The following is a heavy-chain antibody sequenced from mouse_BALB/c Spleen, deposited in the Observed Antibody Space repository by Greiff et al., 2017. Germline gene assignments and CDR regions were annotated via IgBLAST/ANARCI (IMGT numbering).Heavy chain of an antibody. CDR2: ISYDGSN. CDR1: GYSITSGYY. D-gene: IGHD4-1*01. V-gene: IGHV3-6*02. CDR3: AREGLKLGRGTWFAY. Sequence: EVQLVESGPGLVKPSQSLSLTCSVTGYSITSGYYWNWIRQFPGNQLEWMGYISYDGSNNYNPSLTNRISITRDTSKNQFFLKLNSVTTEDTATYDCAREGLKLGRGTWFAYWGQGTLVTVSA. J-gene: IGHJ3*01.